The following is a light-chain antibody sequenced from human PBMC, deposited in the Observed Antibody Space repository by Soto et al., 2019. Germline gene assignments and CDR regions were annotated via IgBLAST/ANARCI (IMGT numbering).Light chain of an antibody. CDR3: QQRSTWPLT. CDR2: DAS. J-gene: IGKJ4*01. V-gene: IGKV3-11*01. CDR1: QSVRDY. Sequence: EIVLTQSPVTLSLSAGETATLSCRASQSVRDYLAWYQQKPGQAPRLLIYDASNRATGIPARFSGSGSGTDFTLSIISLEPEDFAVYYSQQRSTWPLTFGGGTKVEIK.